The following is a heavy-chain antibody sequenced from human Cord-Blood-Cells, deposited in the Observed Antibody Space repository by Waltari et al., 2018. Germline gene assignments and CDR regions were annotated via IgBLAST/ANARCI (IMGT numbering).Heavy chain of an antibody. CDR2: IYHSGST. V-gene: IGHV4-38-2*01. Sequence: QVQLQESGPGLVKPSETLSLTCAVSGYSISRGYYWGWIRQPPGKGLEWIGSIYHSGSTYYNPSLKSRVTISVDTSKNQFSLKLSSVTAADTAVYYCARSGVGFCGGDCYWFDYWGQGTLVTVSS. CDR1: GYSISRGYY. CDR3: ARSGVGFCGGDCYWFDY. D-gene: IGHD2-21*01. J-gene: IGHJ4*02.